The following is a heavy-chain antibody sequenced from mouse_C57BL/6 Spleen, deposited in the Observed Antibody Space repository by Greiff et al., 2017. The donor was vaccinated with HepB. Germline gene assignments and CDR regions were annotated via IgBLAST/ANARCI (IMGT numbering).Heavy chain of an antibody. D-gene: IGHD2-4*01. Sequence: EVQGVESGGGLVQPGGSLKLSCAASGFTFSDYYMYWVRQTPEKRLEWVAYISNGGGSTYYPDTVKGRFTISRDNAKNTLYLQMSRLKSEDTAMYYCARKPYDYEDAMDYWGQGTSVTVSS. CDR2: ISNGGGST. CDR3: ARKPYDYEDAMDY. J-gene: IGHJ4*01. CDR1: GFTFSDYY. V-gene: IGHV5-12*01.